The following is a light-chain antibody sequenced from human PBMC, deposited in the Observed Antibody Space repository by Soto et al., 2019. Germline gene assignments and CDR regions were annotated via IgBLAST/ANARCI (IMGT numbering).Light chain of an antibody. CDR1: QSVSNN. V-gene: IGKV3-15*01. CDR3: QQYNKWPLT. CDR2: HAS. J-gene: IGKJ4*01. Sequence: EIVMTQSPATLSVSPGERATLSCRASQSVSNNLAWYQQKPGQAPRLLIYHASTRATGIPARFSGSGSGTELTLTISRLQSEDFSVYYCQQYNKWPLTFGGGTKVEIK.